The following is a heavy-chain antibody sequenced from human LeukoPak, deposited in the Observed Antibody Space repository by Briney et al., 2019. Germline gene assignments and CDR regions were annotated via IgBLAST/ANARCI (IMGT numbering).Heavy chain of an antibody. CDR3: TRDIVSISQPYYFDY. J-gene: IGHJ4*02. D-gene: IGHD2-2*01. V-gene: IGHV3-49*04. CDR2: IRSKAYHGAT. Sequence: GGSLRLSCTASGFTFGDYAMDWVRQAPGKGLEWVGFIRSKAYHGATEYAASVKDRFTISRDDSKSIAYLQMNSLKTEDTAVYYCTRDIVSISQPYYFDYWGQGTLVTVSS. CDR1: GFTFGDYA.